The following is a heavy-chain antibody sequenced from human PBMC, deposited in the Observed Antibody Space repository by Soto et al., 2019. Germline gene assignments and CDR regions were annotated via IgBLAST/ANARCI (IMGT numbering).Heavy chain of an antibody. D-gene: IGHD1-7*01. CDR3: ARYGWNYGKDYYYYGMDV. Sequence: ASVKVSCKASGYTFTSYGISWVRQAPGQGLEWMGWISAYNGNTNYAQKPQGRVTMTADTSTSTAYMELRSLRSDDTAVYYCARYGWNYGKDYYYYGMDVWGQGTTVTVSS. J-gene: IGHJ6*02. CDR1: GYTFTSYG. V-gene: IGHV1-18*01. CDR2: ISAYNGNT.